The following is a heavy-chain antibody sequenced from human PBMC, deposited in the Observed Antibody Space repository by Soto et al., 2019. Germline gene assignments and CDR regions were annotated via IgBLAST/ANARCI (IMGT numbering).Heavy chain of an antibody. D-gene: IGHD3-22*01. Sequence: GGSLRLSCAASGFTFSNAWINWVRQAPGKGLEWVGRIKSKTDGGTTDYAEPVKGRLAISRDDSNNMVYLQMNSLKIEDTAVYYCTTDSYSTIIIVRFDYWGHGTLVTVSS. CDR1: GFTFSNAW. V-gene: IGHV3-15*07. J-gene: IGHJ4*01. CDR3: TTDSYSTIIIVRFDY. CDR2: IKSKTDGGTT.